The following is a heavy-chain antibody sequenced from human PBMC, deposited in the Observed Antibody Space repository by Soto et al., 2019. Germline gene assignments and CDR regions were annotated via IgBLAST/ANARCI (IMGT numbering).Heavy chain of an antibody. CDR2: ISWNSGSI. CDR3: AKDVEDTAMAHFDY. CDR1: GFTFDDYA. D-gene: IGHD5-18*01. J-gene: IGHJ4*02. Sequence: PGGSLRLSCAASGFTFDDYAMHWVRQAPGKGLEWVSGISWNSGSIGYADSVKGRFTISRDNAKNSLYLQMNSLRAEDTALYYCAKDVEDTAMAHFDYWGQGTLVTVSS. V-gene: IGHV3-9*01.